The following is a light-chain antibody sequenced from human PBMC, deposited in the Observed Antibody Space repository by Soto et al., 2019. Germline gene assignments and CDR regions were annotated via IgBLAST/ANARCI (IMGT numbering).Light chain of an antibody. V-gene: IGLV2-11*01. CDR3: CSFAGTYTVV. CDR1: GSDVGGYDF. Sequence: QSALTQPRSVSGSPGQSVTISCTGTGSDVGGYDFVSWYQQHPGKAPELMIYDGSKRPSGVPDRFSGSKSGNTASLTISGLQADDEADYYCCSFAGTYTVVFGGGTKLTVL. J-gene: IGLJ2*01. CDR2: DGS.